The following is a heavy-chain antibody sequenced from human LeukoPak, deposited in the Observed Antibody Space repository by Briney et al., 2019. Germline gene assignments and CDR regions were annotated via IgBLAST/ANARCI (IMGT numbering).Heavy chain of an antibody. J-gene: IGHJ3*02. CDR3: ARRGENWGIAFDI. CDR2: IYCSGIN. CDR1: GGSISTSSYY. D-gene: IGHD3-16*01. Sequence: SETLSLTCTVSGGSISTSSYYWGWIRQPPGKGLEWIASIYCSGINYYNPSLKSRVAISTDTSKNQFSLKLSSVTAADTAVYYCARRGENWGIAFDIWGQGTMVTVSS. V-gene: IGHV4-39*01.